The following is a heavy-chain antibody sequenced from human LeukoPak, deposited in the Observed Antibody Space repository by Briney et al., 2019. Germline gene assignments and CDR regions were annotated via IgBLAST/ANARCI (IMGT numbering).Heavy chain of an antibody. CDR1: GFTFSSYW. Sequence: GGSLRLSWAASGFTFSSYWMSWVRQAPGKGLEWVANIKQDGSEKYYVDSVKGRFTISRDNAKNSLFLQMNSLRGEDTAVYYCARGEYYYDGGYWGQGTLVTVSS. CDR3: ARGEYYYDGGY. J-gene: IGHJ4*02. D-gene: IGHD3-22*01. V-gene: IGHV3-7*04. CDR2: IKQDGSEK.